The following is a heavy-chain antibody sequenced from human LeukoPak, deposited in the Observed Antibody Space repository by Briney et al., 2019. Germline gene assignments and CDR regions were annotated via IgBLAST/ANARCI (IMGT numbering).Heavy chain of an antibody. V-gene: IGHV4-59*01. D-gene: IGHD3-22*01. J-gene: IGHJ4*02. CDR3: ARRPYYDSSGYYSVREYYFDY. CDR1: DGSISGYY. Sequence: SETLSLTCTVSDGSISGYYWSWIRQPPGKGREWNGYIYYSGSTNYNPSLKSRVTISIDTSKNQFSLKLRSVTAADTAVYYCARRPYYDSSGYYSVREYYFDYWGQGTLVTVSS. CDR2: IYYSGST.